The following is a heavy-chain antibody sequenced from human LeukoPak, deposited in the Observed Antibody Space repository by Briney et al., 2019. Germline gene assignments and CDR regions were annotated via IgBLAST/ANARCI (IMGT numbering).Heavy chain of an antibody. Sequence: GGSLRLSCAASGFTFDDYAMHWVRQAPGKGLEWVSGISWNSGSIGYADSVKGRFTISRDNAKNSLYLQMNSLRAEDTALYHCAKDIGYSSSLPERWGQGTLVTVSS. CDR2: ISWNSGSI. J-gene: IGHJ4*02. CDR3: AKDIGYSSSLPER. V-gene: IGHV3-9*01. D-gene: IGHD6-13*01. CDR1: GFTFDDYA.